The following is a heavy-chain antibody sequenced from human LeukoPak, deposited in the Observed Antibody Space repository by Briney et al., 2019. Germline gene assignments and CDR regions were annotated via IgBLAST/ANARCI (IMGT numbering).Heavy chain of an antibody. CDR3: AIDRGPTVTTPDNWFDP. Sequence: GASVKVSCKASGYTFTSYYMHWVRQAPGQGLEWMGIINPSGGSTSYAQKFQGRVTMTRDMSTSTVYMELSSLRSEDTAVYYCAIDRGPTVTTPDNWFDPWGQGTLVTVSS. CDR2: INPSGGST. J-gene: IGHJ5*02. D-gene: IGHD4-11*01. CDR1: GYTFTSYY. V-gene: IGHV1-46*01.